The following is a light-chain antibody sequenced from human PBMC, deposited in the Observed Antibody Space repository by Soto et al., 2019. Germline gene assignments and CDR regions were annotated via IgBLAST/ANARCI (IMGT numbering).Light chain of an antibody. V-gene: IGKV3-20*01. Sequence: EIVLTQSPGTLSLSPGERATLSCRASQSVSNNYLAWYQQKPGQAPRLLIYGASRRATGIPDRFSGSGSGTDVTLTISRLEPEDFAVYSCQQYGRSPLTFGGGTKVEIK. J-gene: IGKJ4*01. CDR2: GAS. CDR3: QQYGRSPLT. CDR1: QSVSNNY.